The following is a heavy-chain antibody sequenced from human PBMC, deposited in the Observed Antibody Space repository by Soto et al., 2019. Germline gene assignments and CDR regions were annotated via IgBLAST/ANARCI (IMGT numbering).Heavy chain of an antibody. CDR1: GGTFSSYA. V-gene: IGHV1-69*01. CDR3: AIHPNRYSTVSFYYYGMDV. J-gene: IGHJ6*02. Sequence: QVQLVQSGAEVKKPGSSVKVSCKASGGTFSSYAISWVRQAPGHGLEWMGGIIPIFGKANYAQKFQGRVTITADESTSTAYMELSSLRSEDTAVYYYAIHPNRYSTVSFYYYGMDVWGQGTTVTVSS. D-gene: IGHD4-4*01. CDR2: IIPIFGKA.